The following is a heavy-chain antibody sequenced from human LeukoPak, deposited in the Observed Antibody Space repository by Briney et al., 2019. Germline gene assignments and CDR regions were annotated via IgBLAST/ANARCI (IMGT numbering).Heavy chain of an antibody. J-gene: IGHJ5*02. CDR1: GFTVSSNY. Sequence: GGSLRLSRAASGFTVSSNYMSWVRQAPGKGLEWVSVIYSGGSTYYADSVKGRFTISRDNSKNTLYLQMNSLRAEDTAVYYCARVLVVSWFDPWGQGTLVTVSS. V-gene: IGHV3-66*02. D-gene: IGHD2-8*01. CDR2: IYSGGST. CDR3: ARVLVVSWFDP.